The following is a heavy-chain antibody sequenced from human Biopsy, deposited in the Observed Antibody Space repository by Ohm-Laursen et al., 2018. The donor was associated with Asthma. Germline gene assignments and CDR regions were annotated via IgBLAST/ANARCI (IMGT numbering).Heavy chain of an antibody. V-gene: IGHV1-3*01. CDR3: ARTYYDFLTGQVNDAFDI. CDR1: GYTFISYA. CDR2: INAGNGNT. D-gene: IGHD3-9*01. Sequence: ASVKVSCKTSGYTFISYAIHWVRQAPGQRLEWMGWINAGNGNTKYSQKFQGRVTITRDTSASTAYMELSSLRSEDTTVYYCARTYYDFLTGQVNDAFDIWGQGTMVTVSS. J-gene: IGHJ3*02.